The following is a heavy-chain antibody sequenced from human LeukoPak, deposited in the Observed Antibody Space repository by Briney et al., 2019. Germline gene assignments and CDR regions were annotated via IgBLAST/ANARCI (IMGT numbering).Heavy chain of an antibody. Sequence: SETLSLTCTVSGGSISSYYWSWIRQPPGKGLEWIGYIYYSGSTNYNPSLKSRVTISVDTSKNQFSLKLSSVTAADTAVYYCARGLGAARGYYYYCYMDVWGKGTTVTVSS. D-gene: IGHD1-26*01. CDR2: IYYSGST. V-gene: IGHV4-59*01. CDR3: ARGLGAARGYYYYCYMDV. CDR1: GGSISSYY. J-gene: IGHJ6*03.